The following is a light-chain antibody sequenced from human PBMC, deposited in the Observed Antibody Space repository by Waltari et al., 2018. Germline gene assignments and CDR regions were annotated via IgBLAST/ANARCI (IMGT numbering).Light chain of an antibody. CDR3: QQYGSSPRT. CDR2: AAS. V-gene: IGKV3-20*01. CDR1: RRVSSY. J-gene: IGKJ2*01. Sequence: ESVWTQYPGPLSLSRGEIATLSCRASRRVSSYLAGYQQRPGQAPRLLIYAASSRATCIPDKFRGSGSGTDFTLTSSRVGPEYFAMYYCQQYGSSPRTFGQGTKLEI.